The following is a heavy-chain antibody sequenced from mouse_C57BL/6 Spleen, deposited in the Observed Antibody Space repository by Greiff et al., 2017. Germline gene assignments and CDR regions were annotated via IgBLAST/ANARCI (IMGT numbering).Heavy chain of an antibody. CDR2: ISSGGDYI. J-gene: IGHJ4*01. CDR1: GFTFSSYA. D-gene: IGHD1-1*01. CDR3: TRGTTVVGDAMDY. V-gene: IGHV5-9-1*02. Sequence: EVMLVESGEGLVKPGGSLKLSCAASGFTFSSYAMSWVRQTPEKRLEWVAYISSGGDYIYYADTVKGRFTISRDNARNTLYLQMSSLKSEDTAMYYCTRGTTVVGDAMDYWGQGTSVTVSS.